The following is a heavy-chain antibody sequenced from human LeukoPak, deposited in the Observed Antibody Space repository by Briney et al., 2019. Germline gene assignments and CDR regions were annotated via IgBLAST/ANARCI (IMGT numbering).Heavy chain of an antibody. Sequence: GGSLRPSCAASGFTFSSFAMAWVRQAPGKGLEWVSAIFARDGGTFYGDAVKGRFTISRDNSKNTLYLQMNSLRAEDTAIYYCAKTRGPAATHPDYYWGQGILVTVSS. CDR3: AKTRGPAATHPDYY. CDR1: GFTFSSFA. CDR2: IFARDGGT. J-gene: IGHJ4*02. V-gene: IGHV3-23*01. D-gene: IGHD2-21*02.